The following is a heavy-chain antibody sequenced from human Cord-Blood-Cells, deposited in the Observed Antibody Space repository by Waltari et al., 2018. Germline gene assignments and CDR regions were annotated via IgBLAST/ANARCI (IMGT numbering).Heavy chain of an antibody. Sequence: QMQLVQSGPEVKKPGTSVKVSCKASGFTFTSSAVQWARQACGQRLEWIGWIVVGSGNTNYAQKFQERVTITRDMSTSTAYMELSSLRSEDTAVYYCAAADPYFYYYGMDVWGQGTTVTVSS. CDR1: GFTFTSSA. V-gene: IGHV1-58*01. J-gene: IGHJ6*02. CDR3: AAADPYFYYYGMDV. CDR2: IVVGSGNT.